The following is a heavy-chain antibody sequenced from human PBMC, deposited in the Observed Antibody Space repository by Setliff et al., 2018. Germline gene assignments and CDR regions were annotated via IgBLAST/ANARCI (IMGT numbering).Heavy chain of an antibody. CDR1: GFTFSSYA. D-gene: IGHD6-13*01. CDR3: TRVGRQLVYYYYGMDV. V-gene: IGHV3-49*04. J-gene: IGHJ6*02. Sequence: GGSLRLSCAASGFTFSSYAMHWVRQAPGKGLEWVGFIRSKAYGGTTEYAASVKGRFTISRDDSKSIAYLQMNSLKTEDTAVYYCTRVGRQLVYYYYGMDVWGQGTTVTVSS. CDR2: IRSKAYGGTT.